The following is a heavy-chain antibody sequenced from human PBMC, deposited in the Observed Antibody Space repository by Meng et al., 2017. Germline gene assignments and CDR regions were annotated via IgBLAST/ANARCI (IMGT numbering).Heavy chain of an antibody. CDR1: GYTYTCYV. CDR3: AREGRVDFDY. J-gene: IGHJ4*02. V-gene: IGHV7-4-1*02. D-gene: IGHD1-26*01. Sequence: QVHVVESGPDCENPGASGKVSYKASGYTYTCYVMNWVRQAPEQVLEGMGCINTNAGNPTYAQGFTGRFLCSLDTSVSTTYLQISNLKAEDTAVYSCAREGRVDFDYWGQGTLVTVSS. CDR2: INTNAGNP.